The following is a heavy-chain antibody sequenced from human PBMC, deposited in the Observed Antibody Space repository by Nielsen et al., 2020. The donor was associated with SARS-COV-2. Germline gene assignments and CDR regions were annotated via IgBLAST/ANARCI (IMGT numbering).Heavy chain of an antibody. J-gene: IGHJ6*02. CDR2: LIPIFGTA. Sequence: SVNVSCKASRGTFSSYAISWVRQAPGQGLAWMGGLIPIFGTANYAQKFQGRVTITADESTSTAYMELSSLRSEDTAVYYCARADGSPLYRHHYYYGMDVWGQGTTVTVSS. D-gene: IGHD5-24*01. CDR1: RGTFSSYA. CDR3: ARADGSPLYRHHYYYGMDV. V-gene: IGHV1-69*13.